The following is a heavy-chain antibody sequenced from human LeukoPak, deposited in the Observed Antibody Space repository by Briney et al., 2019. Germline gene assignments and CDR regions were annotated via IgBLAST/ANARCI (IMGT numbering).Heavy chain of an antibody. CDR1: GDTFSSYA. Sequence: ASVKVSCKASGDTFSSYAISWVRQAPGQGLEWMGGISPICGTTNYAQKFQGRVTFTADKSKSTLYMELSSLRSEDTAVYYCARLVVPAANYYYYYYMDVWGKGTTVTVSS. D-gene: IGHD2-2*01. J-gene: IGHJ6*03. V-gene: IGHV1-69*06. CDR3: ARLVVPAANYYYYYYMDV. CDR2: ISPICGTT.